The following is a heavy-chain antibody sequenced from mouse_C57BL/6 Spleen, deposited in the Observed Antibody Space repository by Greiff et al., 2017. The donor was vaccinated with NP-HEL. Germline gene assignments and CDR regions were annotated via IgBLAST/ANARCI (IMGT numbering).Heavy chain of an antibody. D-gene: IGHD2-2*01. CDR1: GFSFTSYG. J-gene: IGHJ4*01. CDR2: IWSGGST. Sequence: VQLQQSGPGLVQPSQSLSIPCTVSGFSFTSYGVHWVRQSPGKGLEWLGVIWSGGSTDYNAAFMSRLSLTQDNSKSQVFFKMNSRQADDTAIYYDAKNGGYDDAMDYWGKGTSVTVSS. V-gene: IGHV2-5*01. CDR3: AKNGGYDDAMDY.